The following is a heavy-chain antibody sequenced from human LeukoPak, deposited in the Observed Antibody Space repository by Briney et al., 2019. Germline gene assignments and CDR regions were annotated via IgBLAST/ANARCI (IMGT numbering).Heavy chain of an antibody. CDR3: AREEIFRCSGGSCYFDY. V-gene: IGHV1-8*01. CDR1: GYTFTSYD. D-gene: IGHD2-15*01. Sequence: ASVKVSCKASGYTFTSYDINWVRQAAGQGREWMGWMNPNSGNTGYAQKFQGRVTMTRNTSISTAYMELSSLRSEDTAVYYCAREEIFRCSGGSCYFDYWGQGTLVTVSS. J-gene: IGHJ4*02. CDR2: MNPNSGNT.